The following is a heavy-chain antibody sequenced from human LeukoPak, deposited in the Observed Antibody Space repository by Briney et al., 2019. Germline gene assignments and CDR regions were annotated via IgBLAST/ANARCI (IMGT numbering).Heavy chain of an antibody. CDR1: GGSISSSRYY. D-gene: IGHD6-19*01. CDR2: IYYSGST. CDR3: ARPYTSIVAGAGSAFDI. V-gene: IGHV4-39*07. J-gene: IGHJ3*02. Sequence: SETLSLTCTVSGGSISSSRYYWGWIRQPPGKGLEWIGSIYYSGSTYYNPSLKSRVTISVDTSKNQFSLKLSSVTAADTAVYYCARPYTSIVAGAGSAFDIWGQGTMVTVSS.